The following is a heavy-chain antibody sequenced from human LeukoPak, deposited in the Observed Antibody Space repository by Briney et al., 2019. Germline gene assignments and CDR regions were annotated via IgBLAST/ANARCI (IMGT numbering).Heavy chain of an antibody. J-gene: IGHJ4*02. CDR1: GYSISSGYY. D-gene: IGHD6-6*01. V-gene: IGHV4-38-2*02. Sequence: KASETLSLTCTVSGYSISSGYYWGWIRQPPGKGLEWIGSIYHSGSTYYNPSLKSRVTISVDTSKNQFSLKLSSATAADTAVYYCARGYSSFFSVYWGQGTLVTVSS. CDR2: IYHSGST. CDR3: ARGYSSFFSVY.